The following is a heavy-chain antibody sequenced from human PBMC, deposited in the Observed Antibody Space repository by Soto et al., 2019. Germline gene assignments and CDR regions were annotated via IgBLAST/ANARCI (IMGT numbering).Heavy chain of an antibody. Sequence: SCKASGGTFSSYAMGWVRQAPGKGLEWVSVISAGGDSTFHSDSVKDRFTVSRDNFKNTLYLQVNSLRADDTAVYYCASCRFGYYSGLDVWGQGTTVTV. CDR2: ISAGGDST. CDR1: GGTFSSYA. V-gene: IGHV3-23*01. J-gene: IGHJ6*02. D-gene: IGHD3-10*01. CDR3: ASCRFGYYSGLDV.